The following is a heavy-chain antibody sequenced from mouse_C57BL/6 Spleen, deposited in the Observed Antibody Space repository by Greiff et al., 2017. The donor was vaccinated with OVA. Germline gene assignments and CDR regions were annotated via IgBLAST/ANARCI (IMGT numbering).Heavy chain of an antibody. CDR2: INPSTGGT. J-gene: IGHJ1*03. V-gene: IGHV1-42*01. CDR1: GYSFTGYY. Sequence: EVQLQQSGPELVKPGASVKISCKASGYSFTGYYMNWVKQSPEKSLEWIGEINPSTGGTTYNQKFKAKATLTVDKSSSTAYMQLKSLTSEDSAVYYCARRGRSWYFDVWGTGTTVTVSS. CDR3: ARRGRSWYFDV.